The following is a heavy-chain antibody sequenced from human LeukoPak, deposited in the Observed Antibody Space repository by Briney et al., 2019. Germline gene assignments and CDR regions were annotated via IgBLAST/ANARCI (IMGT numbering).Heavy chain of an antibody. V-gene: IGHV1-69*04. J-gene: IGHJ4*02. CDR2: ITPFLGIA. D-gene: IGHD3-16*01. CDR1: GDTFSSYA. Sequence: ASVKVSCKASGDTFSSYAINWVRQASGQGPEWMGRITPFLGIANYPQKFQGRVTITADESTTTVYMELSSLRSEDTAVYYCAREACREVGLMWPRLGGQDCRYDHWGQGTLVTVSS. CDR3: AREACREVGLMWPRLGGQDCRYDH.